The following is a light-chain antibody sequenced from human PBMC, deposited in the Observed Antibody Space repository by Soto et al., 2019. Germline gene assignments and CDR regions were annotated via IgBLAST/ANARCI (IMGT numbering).Light chain of an antibody. Sequence: QSALTQPASVSGSPGQSITISCTGTISDVGGYNYVSWYQQFSGKAPTLIIYEVTNRPSGISNRLSGSKPGETASLTISGLRAEDEADYYCSAYRSGSTVVFGGGTKLTVL. CDR3: SAYRSGSTVV. CDR1: ISDVGGYNY. CDR2: EVT. V-gene: IGLV2-14*01. J-gene: IGLJ2*01.